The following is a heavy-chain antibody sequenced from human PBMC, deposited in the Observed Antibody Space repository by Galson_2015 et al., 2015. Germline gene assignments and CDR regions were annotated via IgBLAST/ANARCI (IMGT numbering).Heavy chain of an antibody. Sequence: SLRLSCAASGFTFSDYYMSWIRQAPGKGLEWVSYISSSGSTIYYADSVKGRFTISRDNAKNSLYLQMNSLRAEDTAVYYCARDLEDPDIAAAGIPVPPESYYYGMDVWGQGTTVTVSS. J-gene: IGHJ6*02. CDR3: ARDLEDPDIAAAGIPVPPESYYYGMDV. V-gene: IGHV3-11*01. D-gene: IGHD6-13*01. CDR2: ISSSGSTI. CDR1: GFTFSDYY.